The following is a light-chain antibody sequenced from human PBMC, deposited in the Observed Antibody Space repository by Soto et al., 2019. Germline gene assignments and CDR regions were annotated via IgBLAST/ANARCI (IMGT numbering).Light chain of an antibody. CDR2: DAS. V-gene: IGKV1-33*01. Sequence: DIQVTQSGXXLSSSVGDRVTITCQASQNINNYLNWYQQKPGRAPKLLICDASNLEAGVPSRFRGSGSGTDFTFTISRLQPEDIATYYCQQYENLPTFGQGTRLEI. CDR1: QNINNY. CDR3: QQYENLPT. J-gene: IGKJ5*01.